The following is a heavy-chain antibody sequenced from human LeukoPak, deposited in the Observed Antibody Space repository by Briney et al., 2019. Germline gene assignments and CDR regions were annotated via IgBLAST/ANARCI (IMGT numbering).Heavy chain of an antibody. V-gene: IGHV4-34*01. D-gene: IGHD3-22*01. CDR1: GGSFSGYY. Sequence: SETLSLTCAVYGGSFSGYYWSRIRQPPGKGLEWIGEINHSGSTNYNPSLKSRVTISVDTSKNQFSLKLSSVTAADTAVYYCARGSTYYYDSSGYFVFDYWGQGTLVTVSS. J-gene: IGHJ4*02. CDR3: ARGSTYYYDSSGYFVFDY. CDR2: INHSGST.